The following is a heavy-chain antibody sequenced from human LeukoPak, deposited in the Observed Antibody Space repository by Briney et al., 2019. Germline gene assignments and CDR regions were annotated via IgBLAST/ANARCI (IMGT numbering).Heavy chain of an antibody. CDR1: GFIVSSNY. J-gene: IGHJ4*02. CDR3: ARVGMTLCRVVIL. V-gene: IGHV3-53*01. CDR2: LYSGGNT. D-gene: IGHD3-3*01. Sequence: GGSLRLSCAASGFIVSSNYMSWVRQAPGKGLEWVSILYSGGNTYYADSVKGRFIISRDNSNNTLYLQMNSLRTEDTAVYYCARVGMTLCRVVILWGQGTLGTVSS.